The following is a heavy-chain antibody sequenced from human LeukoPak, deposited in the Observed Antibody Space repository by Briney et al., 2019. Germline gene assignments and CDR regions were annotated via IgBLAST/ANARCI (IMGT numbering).Heavy chain of an antibody. CDR2: INSDGSST. CDR3: ARDLRVHYYDSSGNYFDY. J-gene: IGHJ4*02. Sequence: GGSLRLSCAASGLTFSSYWMHWVRQAPGKGLVWVSRINSDGSSTSYADSVKGRFTISRDNSKNTLYLQMNTLRAEDTAVYFCARDLRVHYYDSSGNYFDYWGQGTLVTVSS. V-gene: IGHV3-74*01. D-gene: IGHD3-22*01. CDR1: GLTFSSYW.